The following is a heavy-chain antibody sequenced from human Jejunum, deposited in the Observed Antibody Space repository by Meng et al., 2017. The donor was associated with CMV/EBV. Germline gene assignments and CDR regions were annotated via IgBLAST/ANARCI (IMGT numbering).Heavy chain of an antibody. CDR1: GFNLNNYA. J-gene: IGHJ4*02. CDR2: ISGTGGTT. V-gene: IGHV3-23*01. CDR3: ARGDSSTSWLVFDY. Sequence: SGFNLNNYAMTWVRQAPGKGLEWVSTISGTGGTTYYADSVKGRFTISRDESRNTLYLQMNSLRVEDTAVFYCARGDSSTSWLVFDYWGLGTLVTVFS. D-gene: IGHD6-19*01.